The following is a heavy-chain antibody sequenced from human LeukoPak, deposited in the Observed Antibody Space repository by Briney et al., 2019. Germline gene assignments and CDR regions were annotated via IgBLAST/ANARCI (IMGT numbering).Heavy chain of an antibody. V-gene: IGHV3-53*01. CDR1: GFPLSSNY. CDR3: ARRCSGGSCYSVGAFDI. CDR2: IYSGGRT. J-gene: IGHJ3*02. D-gene: IGHD2-15*01. Sequence: PGGSLSLSCAASGFPLSSNYMSWVRQAPGKGLEWVAVIYSGGRTYYADSVKGRFTISRDNSKNTLYLQMNSLRAEDTAVYYCARRCSGGSCYSVGAFDIWGQGTMVTVSS.